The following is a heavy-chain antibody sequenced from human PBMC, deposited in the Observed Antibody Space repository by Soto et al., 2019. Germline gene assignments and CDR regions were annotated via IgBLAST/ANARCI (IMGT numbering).Heavy chain of an antibody. V-gene: IGHV3-72*01. D-gene: IGHD6-13*01. J-gene: IGHJ4*02. CDR3: ARVYMSRWDLDC. CDR2: IRNKGNRYTT. Sequence: EVQLVESGGDLVQPGGSLRLSCAASGFTFSDHYMDWVRQAPGKGLEWIGRIRNKGNRYTTEYAASVKGRFTISRDDSKNSLFLQMNTLKSEDTALYFCARVYMSRWDLDCWGQGTLVTVSS. CDR1: GFTFSDHY.